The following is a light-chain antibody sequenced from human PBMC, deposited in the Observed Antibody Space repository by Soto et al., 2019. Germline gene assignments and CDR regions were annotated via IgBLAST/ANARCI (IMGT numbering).Light chain of an antibody. CDR2: GVS. CDR1: QSVSSSY. Sequence: EIVLTQSPGTLSLSPGEGATLSCRASQSVSSSYLAWYQQKPGQAPRLLIYGVSSRATGIPDRFSGSGSGTDFTLTISRLEPEDFAVYYCQQYGTSPPLTFGGGTKVEIK. V-gene: IGKV3-20*01. CDR3: QQYGTSPPLT. J-gene: IGKJ4*01.